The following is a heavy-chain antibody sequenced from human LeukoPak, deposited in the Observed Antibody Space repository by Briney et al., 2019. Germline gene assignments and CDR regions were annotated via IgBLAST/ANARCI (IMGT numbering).Heavy chain of an antibody. V-gene: IGHV1-69*04. J-gene: IGHJ4*02. CDR3: ARGRDTAMVTSLGYFDY. D-gene: IGHD5-18*01. Sequence: SVQVSFKASGGTFSSYAISWVRQAPGQGLEWMGRIIPIFGIANYAQKFQGRVTITADKSTSTAYMELSSLRSEDTAVYYCARGRDTAMVTSLGYFDYWGQGTLVTVSS. CDR1: GGTFSSYA. CDR2: IIPIFGIA.